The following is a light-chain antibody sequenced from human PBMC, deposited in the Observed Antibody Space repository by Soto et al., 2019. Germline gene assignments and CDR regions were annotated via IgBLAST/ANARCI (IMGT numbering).Light chain of an antibody. V-gene: IGKV3-20*01. CDR1: QSVSTNY. Sequence: EIALTQSPGTLSLSPGERASLSCRASQSVSTNYLAWYQQKPGQAPRLLIYDASSRATAIPDRFSGSGSGTDFTLTISRLEPEDFAVYYCQQYGSSPLTFGQGTKVDIK. CDR2: DAS. J-gene: IGKJ1*01. CDR3: QQYGSSPLT.